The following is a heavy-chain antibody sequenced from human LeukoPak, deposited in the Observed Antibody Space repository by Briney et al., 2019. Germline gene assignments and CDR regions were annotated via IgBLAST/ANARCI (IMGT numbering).Heavy chain of an antibody. CDR3: ARGALDGHFDY. CDR1: GGSISSYY. V-gene: IGHV4-59*08. CDR2: IYYSGST. J-gene: IGHJ4*02. Sequence: PSETLSLPCTVSGGSISSYYWSWIRQPPGKGLEWIGYIYYSGSTNYNPSLKSRVTISVDTSKNQFSLKLSSVTAADTAVYYCARGALDGHFDYWGQGTLVTVSS.